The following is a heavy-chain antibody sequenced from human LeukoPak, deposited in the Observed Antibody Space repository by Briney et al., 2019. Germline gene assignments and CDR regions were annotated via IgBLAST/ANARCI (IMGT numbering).Heavy chain of an antibody. CDR3: ARDRTSYYDILTGYLDY. J-gene: IGHJ4*02. CDR2: IIPIFGTA. CDR1: GGTFSSYA. Sequence: ASVKVSCKASGGTFSSYAISWVRQAPGQGLEWMGGIIPIFGTANYARKFQGRVTITADKSTSTAYMELSSLRSEDTAVYYCARDRTSYYDILTGYLDYWGQGTLVTVSS. V-gene: IGHV1-69*06. D-gene: IGHD3-9*01.